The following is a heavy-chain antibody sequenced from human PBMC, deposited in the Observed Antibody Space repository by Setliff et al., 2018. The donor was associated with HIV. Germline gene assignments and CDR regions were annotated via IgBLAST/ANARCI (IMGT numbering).Heavy chain of an antibody. D-gene: IGHD6-19*01. CDR2: FYTSGNI. CDR1: GGSVSSDKFY. CDR3: ARVRLAVAGGDFDY. J-gene: IGHJ4*02. V-gene: IGHV4-61*09. Sequence: PSETLSLTCSVSGGSVSSDKFYWTWIRQPAGKGLEWIGHFYTSGNIHYSPSLKSRVTISVDTSKNQFSLKLSSVTAADTAVYYCARVRLAVAGGDFDYWGQGTLVTVSS.